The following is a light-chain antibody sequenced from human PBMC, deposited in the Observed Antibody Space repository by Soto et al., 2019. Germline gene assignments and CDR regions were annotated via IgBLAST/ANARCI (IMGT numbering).Light chain of an antibody. CDR2: EAS. CDR3: QNFDSAPQT. J-gene: IGKJ1*01. CDR1: QGIRHY. Sequence: DIQMTQSPSSLSASVGDRVTITCRASQGIRHYLAWYQQKPGKVPKLLIYEASNLQSGVPSRLRGGGSGTEFTLTISSLQPEDVATYYCQNFDSAPQTCGQGTKVDIK. V-gene: IGKV1-27*01.